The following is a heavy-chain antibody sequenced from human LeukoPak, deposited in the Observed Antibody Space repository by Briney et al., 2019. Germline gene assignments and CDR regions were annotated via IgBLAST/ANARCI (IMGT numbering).Heavy chain of an antibody. V-gene: IGHV4-59*01. CDR2: IYDRGST. CDR1: GGSISSYY. CDR3: ARGRTFDN. J-gene: IGHJ4*02. Sequence: SETLSLTCTVSGGSISSYYWSWIRQPSGKGLEWIGNIYDRGSTKYNPSLKSRVTISVDTSKNQFSLRLSSVTAADTAVYYCARGRTFDNWGQGTLVTVSS.